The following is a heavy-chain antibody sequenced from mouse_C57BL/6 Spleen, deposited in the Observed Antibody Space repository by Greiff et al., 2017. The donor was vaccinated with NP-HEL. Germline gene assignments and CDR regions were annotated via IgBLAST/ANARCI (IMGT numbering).Heavy chain of an antibody. CDR3: ARSGVDSSGYD. CDR1: GYTFTSYW. J-gene: IGHJ2*01. CDR2: IDPSDSYT. V-gene: IGHV1-69*01. D-gene: IGHD3-2*02. Sequence: QVQLQQPGAELVMPGASVKLSCKASGYTFTSYWMHWVKQRPGQGLEWIGEIDPSDSYTNYNQKFKGKSTLTVDKSTSTAYMQLSSLTSEDSAVYYCARSGVDSSGYDWGQGTTLTVSS.